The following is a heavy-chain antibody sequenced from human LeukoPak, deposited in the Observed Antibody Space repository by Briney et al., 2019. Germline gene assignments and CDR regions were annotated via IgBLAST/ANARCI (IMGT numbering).Heavy chain of an antibody. CDR2: ISAYNGNT. D-gene: IGHD6-19*01. CDR3: ARDSSSVGRWLVVGGADAFDI. J-gene: IGHJ3*02. CDR1: GYTFTSYG. Sequence: ASVKVSCKASGYTFTSYGISWVRQAPGQGLEWMGWISAYNGNTNYAQKLQGRVTMTTDTSTSTAYMELRSLRSDDTAVYYCARDSSSVGRWLVVGGADAFDIWGQGTMVTVSS. V-gene: IGHV1-18*01.